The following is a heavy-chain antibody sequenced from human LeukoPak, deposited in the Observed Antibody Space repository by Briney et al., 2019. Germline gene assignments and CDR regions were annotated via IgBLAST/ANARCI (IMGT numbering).Heavy chain of an antibody. V-gene: IGHV1-69*13. CDR3: ARYSLGYYDSSGYYNFDY. D-gene: IGHD3-22*01. CDR2: IIPIFGTA. Sequence: SVKVSCKASGGTFSSYAISWVRQAPGQGLEWMGGIIPIFGTASYAQKFQGRVTITADESTSTAYMELSSLRSEDTAVYYCARYSLGYYDSSGYYNFDYWGQGTPVTVSS. CDR1: GGTFSSYA. J-gene: IGHJ4*02.